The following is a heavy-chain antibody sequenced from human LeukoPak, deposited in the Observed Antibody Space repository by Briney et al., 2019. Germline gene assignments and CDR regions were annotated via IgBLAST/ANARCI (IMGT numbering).Heavy chain of an antibody. CDR3: ATSTVMNHYCFDY. V-gene: IGHV3-48*02. D-gene: IGHD1-14*01. CDR1: GFTFGTYA. J-gene: IGHJ4*02. CDR2: ISSSSSTI. Sequence: GGSLRLSCAASGFTFGTYAMNWVRQAPGKGLEWVSYISSSSSTIYYADSVKGRFTISRDNAKNSLYLQMNGLRDEDTAVYYCATSTVMNHYCFDYWAQGTLVTVSS.